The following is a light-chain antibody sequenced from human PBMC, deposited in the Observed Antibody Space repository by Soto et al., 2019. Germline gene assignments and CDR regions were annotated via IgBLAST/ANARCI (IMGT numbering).Light chain of an antibody. V-gene: IGKV3-20*01. J-gene: IGKJ2*01. CDR3: QQYSTLPHT. CDR2: GIS. Sequence: ESVLTQSPGTLSLSPGERATLSCRASQSVSNRYFAWYQQKPGQAPRLLIYGISSRATGIPDRFSGSGSGTDFTLTFSRLEPEDFVVYYCQQYSTLPHTFGQGTKLEVK. CDR1: QSVSNRY.